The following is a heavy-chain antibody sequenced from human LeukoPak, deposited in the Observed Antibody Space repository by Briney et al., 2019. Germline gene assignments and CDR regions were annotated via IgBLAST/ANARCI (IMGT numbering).Heavy chain of an antibody. J-gene: IGHJ4*02. D-gene: IGHD4-17*01. V-gene: IGHV5-51*01. CDR3: ARQDGDYIDY. CDR2: IYPDDAET. Sequence: XXLEWMAMIYPDDAETRYIPSFQGQVTISADNSIYTAYLQWSSLKASDTAMYYCARQDGDYIDYWGPGTLVTVSS.